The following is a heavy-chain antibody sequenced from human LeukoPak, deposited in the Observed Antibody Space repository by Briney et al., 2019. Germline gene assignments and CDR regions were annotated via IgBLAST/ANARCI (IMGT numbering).Heavy chain of an antibody. Sequence: GASVKVSCKASGYTFINHWMHWVRQAPGQGLEWMGWINPNSGGTNYAQKFQGRVTMTRDTSISTAYMELSRLRSDDTAVYYCAREREGSDDGYYYYYMDVWGKGTTVTVSS. CDR2: INPNSGGT. CDR1: GYTFINHW. CDR3: AREREGSDDGYYYYYMDV. D-gene: IGHD1-26*01. J-gene: IGHJ6*03. V-gene: IGHV1-2*02.